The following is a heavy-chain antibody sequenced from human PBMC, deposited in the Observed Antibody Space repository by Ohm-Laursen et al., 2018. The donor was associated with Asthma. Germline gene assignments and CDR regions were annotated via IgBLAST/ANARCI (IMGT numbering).Heavy chain of an antibody. V-gene: IGHV3-11*06. Sequence: SLSLSCAASGFTFSDYYMSWIRQAPGKGLEWVSYIISSSSYTNYADSVKGRFTIFRDNAKNSLYLQMNSLRAEDTAVYYCARYAQRIVVVPAATNWFDPWGQGTLVTVSS. D-gene: IGHD2-2*01. CDR2: IISSSSYT. J-gene: IGHJ5*02. CDR1: GFTFSDYY. CDR3: ARYAQRIVVVPAATNWFDP.